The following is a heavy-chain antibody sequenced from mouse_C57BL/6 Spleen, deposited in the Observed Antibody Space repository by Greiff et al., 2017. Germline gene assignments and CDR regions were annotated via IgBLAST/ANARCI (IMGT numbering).Heavy chain of an antibody. D-gene: IGHD2-3*01. J-gene: IGHJ3*01. CDR1: GFTFSSYA. CDR2: ISSGGDYI. CDR3: TRDMDGSFAY. V-gene: IGHV5-9-1*02. Sequence: EVMLVESGEGLVKPGGSLKLSCAASGFTFSSYAMSWVRQTPEKRLEWVAYISSGGDYIYYADTVKGRFTISRDNARNTLYLQMSSLKSEDTAMYYCTRDMDGSFAYWGQGTLVTVSA.